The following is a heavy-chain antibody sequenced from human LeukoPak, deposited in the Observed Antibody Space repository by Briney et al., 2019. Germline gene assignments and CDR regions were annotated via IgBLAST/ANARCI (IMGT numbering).Heavy chain of an antibody. D-gene: IGHD5-18*01. CDR1: GFTFSSYA. Sequence: PGGSLRLSCAASGFTFSSYAMHWVRQAPGKGLEWVAVISYDGSNKYYADSVKGRFTISRDNSKNTLYLQMNSLRAEDTAVYYCAKGTKGHKIQLWFRAHFDYWGQGTLVTVSS. V-gene: IGHV3-30-3*01. CDR3: AKGTKGHKIQLWFRAHFDY. J-gene: IGHJ4*02. CDR2: ISYDGSNK.